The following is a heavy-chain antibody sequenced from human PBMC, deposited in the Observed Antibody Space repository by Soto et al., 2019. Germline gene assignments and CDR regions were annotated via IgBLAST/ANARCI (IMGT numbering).Heavy chain of an antibody. CDR2: ISAYNGNT. J-gene: IGHJ4*02. D-gene: IGHD6-19*01. CDR3: ARATQRAYIAVAGTRGGFGY. V-gene: IGHV1-18*01. Sequence: QVQLVQSGAEVKKPGASVKVSCKASGYTFTSYGIIWVRQAPGQGLEWMGWISAYNGNTNYAQKLQGRVTMTTDTSTSTAYMELRSLRSDDTAVYYCARATQRAYIAVAGTRGGFGYWGQGTLVTVSS. CDR1: GYTFTSYG.